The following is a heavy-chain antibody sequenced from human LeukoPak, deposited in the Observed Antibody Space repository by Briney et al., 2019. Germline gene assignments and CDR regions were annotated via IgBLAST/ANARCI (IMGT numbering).Heavy chain of an antibody. CDR2: ISYDGNNK. D-gene: IGHD3-10*01. V-gene: IGHV3-30*18. CDR3: AKGAMVRGVLDY. Sequence: GGSLRLSCAASGFIFSNYGMHWVRQAPGKGLEWVAVISYDGNNKYYADSVKGRFTISRDNSKNTLFLQMNSLRAEDTAVYYCAKGAMVRGVLDYWGQGTLVTVSS. J-gene: IGHJ4*02. CDR1: GFIFSNYG.